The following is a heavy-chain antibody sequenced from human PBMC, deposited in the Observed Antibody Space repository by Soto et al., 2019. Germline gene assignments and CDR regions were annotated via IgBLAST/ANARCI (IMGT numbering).Heavy chain of an antibody. V-gene: IGHV3-30-3*01. D-gene: IGHD3-22*01. CDR1: GFTFSSYA. CDR2: ISYDGSDK. CDR3: VSYYYKYYDSSGYYRSPAY. Sequence: GGSLRLSCAASGFTFSSYAMHWVRQAPGKGLEWVALISYDGSDKDYADSVKGRFTISRDNSRNTLFLQMNSLRAEDTAVYYCVSYYYKYYDSSGYYRSPAYWGQGTLVTVSS. J-gene: IGHJ4*02.